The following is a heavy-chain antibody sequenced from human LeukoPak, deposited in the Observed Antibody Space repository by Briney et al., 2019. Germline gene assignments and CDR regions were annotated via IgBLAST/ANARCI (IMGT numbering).Heavy chain of an antibody. CDR2: INEDGSQT. Sequence: SGGSLRLSCEASGFMFSSYWMSWVRQAPGKGLEWVANINEDGSQTYFVDSLKGRFTISRDNAKNSLYLQMNSLRAEDMALYYCAKDYSSSWSSPGDAFDIWGQGTMVTVSS. CDR3: AKDYSSSWSSPGDAFDI. J-gene: IGHJ3*02. V-gene: IGHV3-7*03. D-gene: IGHD6-13*01. CDR1: GFMFSSYW.